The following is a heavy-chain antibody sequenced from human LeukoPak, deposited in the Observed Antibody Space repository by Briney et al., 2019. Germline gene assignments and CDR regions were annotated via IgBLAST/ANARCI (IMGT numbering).Heavy chain of an antibody. Sequence: AGGSLRLSCAASGFTFNTYSMNWVRQAPGKGLEWVSSISSHSRDIYYADSVKGRFTISRDNAKNSLHLQMDSLRAEDTAVYYCARDDRDISSFRFDYWGHGILVTVSS. J-gene: IGHJ4*01. D-gene: IGHD6-6*01. CDR1: GFTFNTYS. CDR2: ISSHSRDI. V-gene: IGHV3-21*01. CDR3: ARDDRDISSFRFDY.